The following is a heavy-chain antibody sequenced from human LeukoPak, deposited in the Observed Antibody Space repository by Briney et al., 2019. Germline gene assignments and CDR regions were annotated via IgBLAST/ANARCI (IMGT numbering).Heavy chain of an antibody. CDR3: ASRYSGYDGEVDY. CDR1: GGTFISYA. Sequence: SVKVSCKASGGTFISYAISWVRQAPGQGLEWMGRIIPIFGIANYAQKFQGRVTITADKSTSTAYMELSSLRSEDTAVYYCASRYSGYDGEVDYWGQGTLVTVSS. V-gene: IGHV1-69*04. D-gene: IGHD5-12*01. J-gene: IGHJ4*02. CDR2: IIPIFGIA.